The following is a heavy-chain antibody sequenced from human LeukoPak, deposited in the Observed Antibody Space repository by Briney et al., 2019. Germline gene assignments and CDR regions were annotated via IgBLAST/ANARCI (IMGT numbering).Heavy chain of an antibody. CDR2: INPNSGGT. CDR1: GYTFTGYY. V-gene: IGHV1-2*02. D-gene: IGHD3-10*01. J-gene: IGHJ5*02. CDR3: ARDFRGANWFDP. Sequence: ASVKVSCKASGYTFTGYYMHWVRQAPGQGLEWMGWINPNSGGTNYAQKFQGRVTMTRGTSISTAYMELSRLRSDDTAVYYCARDFRGANWFDPWGQGTLVTVSS.